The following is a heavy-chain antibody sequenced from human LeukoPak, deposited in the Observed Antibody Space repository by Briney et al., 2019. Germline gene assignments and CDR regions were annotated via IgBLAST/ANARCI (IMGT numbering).Heavy chain of an antibody. CDR2: ISSSSSTI. CDR3: ARGYASGSYFY. CDR1: GFPFSYYG. V-gene: IGHV3-48*04. Sequence: PGGSLRLSCAASGFPFSYYGMTWVRQAPGKGLEWVSYISSSSSTIYYADSVKGRFIISRDNAKNSVYLQMNSLRAEDTAVYYCARGYASGSYFYWGQGTLVTVSS. D-gene: IGHD3-10*01. J-gene: IGHJ4*02.